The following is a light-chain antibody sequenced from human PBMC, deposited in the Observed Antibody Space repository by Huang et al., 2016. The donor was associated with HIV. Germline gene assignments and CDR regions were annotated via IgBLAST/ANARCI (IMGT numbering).Light chain of an antibody. CDR2: GAS. CDR3: QQCGSPTWT. V-gene: IGKV3-20*01. Sequence: EIVLTQSPGTLSLSPGDRATFSCRASQFVANAYVAWYQHKPGQSPRLLIYGASMRASCIPDRFSGSGFGTDFTLTISRLEPDDFAVYFCQQCGSPTWTFGQGTKVEIK. CDR1: QFVANAY. J-gene: IGKJ1*01.